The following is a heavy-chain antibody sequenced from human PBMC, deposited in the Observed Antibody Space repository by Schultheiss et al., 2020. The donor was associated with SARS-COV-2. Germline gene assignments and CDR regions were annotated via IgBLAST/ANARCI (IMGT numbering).Heavy chain of an antibody. CDR2: VYHRGIT. D-gene: IGHD6-6*01. J-gene: IGHJ6*02. CDR3: ARDGDSSSSDPNYYYGMDV. V-gene: IGHV4-38-2*02. CDR1: GYSISSGYY. Sequence: SETLSLTCDVSGYSISSGYYWGWIRQPPGKGLEWIGSVYHRGITYYNLSLKSRVTITEHTSTNQFSLELRSVTAADTAVYYCARDGDSSSSDPNYYYGMDVWGQGTTVTVSS.